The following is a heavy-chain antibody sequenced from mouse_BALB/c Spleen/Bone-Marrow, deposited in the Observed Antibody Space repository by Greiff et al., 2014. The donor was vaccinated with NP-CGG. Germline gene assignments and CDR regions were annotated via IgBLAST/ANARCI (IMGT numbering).Heavy chain of an antibody. CDR2: INPGSGGI. CDR1: GYAFTNYW. J-gene: IGHJ4*01. D-gene: IGHD1-1*01. V-gene: IGHV1-54*01. CDR3: ARELVRGMDY. Sequence: VKLVESGAELVRPGTSVKVYCKASGYAFTNYWIEWIKQRPGQGLEWIGVINPGSGGINYNEKFKGKATLTADKSSSTAYMQLSSLTSDDSAVYFCARELVRGMDYWGQGTSVTVSS.